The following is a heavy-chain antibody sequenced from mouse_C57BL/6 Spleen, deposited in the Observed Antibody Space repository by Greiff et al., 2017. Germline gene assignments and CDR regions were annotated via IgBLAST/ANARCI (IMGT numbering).Heavy chain of an antibody. CDR1: GYTFTSYW. D-gene: IGHD4-1*01. CDR3: ARRGGTDAMDY. J-gene: IGHJ4*01. V-gene: IGHV1-72*01. CDR2: IDPNSGGT. Sequence: VQLQQPGAELVKPGASVKLSCKASGYTFTSYWMHWVKQRPGRGLEWIGRIDPNSGGTKYNEKFKSKATLTVDNPSSTAYMQLSSRASEDSAVYYCARRGGTDAMDYWGQGTSVTVSS.